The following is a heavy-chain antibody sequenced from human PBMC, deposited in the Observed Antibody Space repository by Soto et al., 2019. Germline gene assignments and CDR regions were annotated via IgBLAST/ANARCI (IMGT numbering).Heavy chain of an antibody. J-gene: IGHJ6*02. V-gene: IGHV4-30-4*01. D-gene: IGHD2-8*01. CDR3: ATALWTKRSLEWDHYYGMDL. CDR1: GGSISSGDYY. Sequence: SETLSLTCTVSGGSISSGDYYWSWIRQPPGKGLEWIGYIYYSGSTYYNPSLKSRVTISVDTSKNQFSLKLSSVTAADTAVYYCATALWTKRSLEWDHYYGMDLWGQGTTVTVSS. CDR2: IYYSGST.